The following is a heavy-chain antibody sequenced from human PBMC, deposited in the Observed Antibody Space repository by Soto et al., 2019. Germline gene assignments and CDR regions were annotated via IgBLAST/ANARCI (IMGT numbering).Heavy chain of an antibody. D-gene: IGHD5-18*01. J-gene: IGHJ6*02. V-gene: IGHV3-30-3*01. CDR2: ISYDGSNK. CDR1: GFTFSSYA. Sequence: QVQLVESGGGVVQPGRSLRLSCAASGFTFSSYAMHWVRQAPGKGLEWVAVISYDGSNKYYADSVKGRFTISRDNSKNTXYXXMNSLRAEDTAVYYCARDVVSRYSYGYYYYYGMDVWGQGTTVTVSS. CDR3: ARDVVSRYSYGYYYYYGMDV.